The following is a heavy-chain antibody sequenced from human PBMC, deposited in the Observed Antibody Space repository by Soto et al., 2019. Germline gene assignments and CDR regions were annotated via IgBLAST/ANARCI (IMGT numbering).Heavy chain of an antibody. D-gene: IGHD6-13*01. Sequence: GGSLRLSCAASGFTFSTYAMSWVRLAPGKGLEWVSAISGSGGSTYYADSVKGRFTISRGNSKNTLYLQMNSLRAEDTAVYYCAKGVAAAGTYYFDCWGQGTLVTVSS. CDR1: GFTFSTYA. CDR3: AKGVAAAGTYYFDC. CDR2: ISGSGGST. V-gene: IGHV3-23*01. J-gene: IGHJ4*02.